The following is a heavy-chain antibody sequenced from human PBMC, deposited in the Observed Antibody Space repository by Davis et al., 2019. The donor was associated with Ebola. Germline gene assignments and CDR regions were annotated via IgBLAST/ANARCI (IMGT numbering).Heavy chain of an antibody. CDR1: GFTFSSYG. Sequence: GGSLRLSCAASGFTFSSYGMHWVRQAPGKGLEWVAVISYDGSNKYYADSVKGRFTISRDNSKNTLYLQMNSLRAEDTAVYYCAKLRELLIDYWGQGTLVTVSS. J-gene: IGHJ4*02. CDR2: ISYDGSNK. V-gene: IGHV3-30*18. CDR3: AKLRELLIDY. D-gene: IGHD1-26*01.